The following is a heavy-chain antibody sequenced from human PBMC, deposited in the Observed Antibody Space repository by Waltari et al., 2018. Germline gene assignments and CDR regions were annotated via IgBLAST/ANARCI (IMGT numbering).Heavy chain of an antibody. J-gene: IGHJ3*02. CDR3: ARERVAPRSNAFDI. CDR2: IYYSGST. CDR1: GGSISSGGYY. D-gene: IGHD2-15*01. V-gene: IGHV4-31*03. Sequence: QVQLQESGPGLVKPSQTLSLTCTVSGGSISSGGYYWSWIRQHPGKGLEWIGYIYYSGSTYYNPSLKSRVTRSVDTSKNQFSLKLSSVTAADTAVYYCARERVAPRSNAFDIWGQGTMVTVSS.